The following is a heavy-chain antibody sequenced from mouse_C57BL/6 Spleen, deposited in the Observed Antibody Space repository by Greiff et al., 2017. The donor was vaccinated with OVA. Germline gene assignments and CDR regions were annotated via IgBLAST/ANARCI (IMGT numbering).Heavy chain of an antibody. V-gene: IGHV1-52*01. J-gene: IGHJ3*01. D-gene: IGHD1-1*01. CDR1: GYTFTSYW. CDR3: ARSDYGGSWFAY. CDR2: IDPSDSET. Sequence: VQLQQSGAELVRPGSSVKLSCKASGYTFTSYWMHWVKQRPIQGLEWIGNIDPSDSETHYNQKFKDKATLTVDKSSSTAYMQLSSLTSEDSAVYYCARSDYGGSWFAYWGQGTLVTVSA.